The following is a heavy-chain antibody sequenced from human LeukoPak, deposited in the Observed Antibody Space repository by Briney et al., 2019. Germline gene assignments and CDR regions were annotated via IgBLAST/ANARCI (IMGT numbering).Heavy chain of an antibody. CDR1: GYTFTGYY. V-gene: IGHV1-2*06. J-gene: IGHJ4*02. CDR2: INPNSGAT. Sequence: EASVTVSCTASGYTFTGYYMHWVRQAPGQGLEWMGRINPNSGATDYAQRFQGRVTMTRDTSTSTVYMELSSLRSEDTAVYYCARDRAVAGYFDYWGQGTLVTVSS. CDR3: ARDRAVAGYFDY. D-gene: IGHD6-19*01.